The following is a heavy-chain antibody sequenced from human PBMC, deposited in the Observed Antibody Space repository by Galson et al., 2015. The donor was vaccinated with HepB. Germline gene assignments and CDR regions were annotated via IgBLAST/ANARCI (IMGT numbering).Heavy chain of an antibody. Sequence: SVKVSCKASGYTFTGYYMHWVRQAPGQGLEWLGWINPDSGGTNFALKFQGRVTMTRDTSISTAYMELSRLRSDDTAVYYCARVYSASSPFEFWGRGTLVTVSS. CDR2: INPDSGGT. CDR1: GYTFTGYY. J-gene: IGHJ4*02. D-gene: IGHD6-13*01. V-gene: IGHV1-2*02. CDR3: ARVYSASSPFEF.